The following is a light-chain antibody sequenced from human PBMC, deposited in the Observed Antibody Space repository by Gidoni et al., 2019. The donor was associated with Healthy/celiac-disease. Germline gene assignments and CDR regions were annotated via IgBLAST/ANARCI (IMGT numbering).Light chain of an antibody. CDR2: AAS. V-gene: IGKV1-8*01. Sequence: AIRLTQSPSSLSASTVDRVTITSRARHGSSSYLAWYQQKPGQAPKLLIYAASTLQSGVPSRFSGSGSGTDFTLTISCLESEDFATYYCQQYYSYPFTFGQGTKVEIK. J-gene: IGKJ3*01. CDR3: QQYYSYPFT. CDR1: HGSSSY.